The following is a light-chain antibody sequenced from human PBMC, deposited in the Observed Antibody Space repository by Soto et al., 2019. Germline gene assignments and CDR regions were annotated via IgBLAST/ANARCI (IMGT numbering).Light chain of an antibody. Sequence: EFVLTQSPATLSLSPGERATLSCRASQSVSSYLAWYQQKPGQAPRLLIYGASTRATGVPARFSGSGSGTEFTLTISSLEPEDFAVYYCQHRNNRPFSFGPGTKVDIK. CDR2: GAS. CDR1: QSVSSY. V-gene: IGKV3-11*01. J-gene: IGKJ3*01. CDR3: QHRNNRPFS.